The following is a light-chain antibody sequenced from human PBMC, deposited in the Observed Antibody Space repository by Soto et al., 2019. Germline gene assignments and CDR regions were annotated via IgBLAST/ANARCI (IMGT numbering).Light chain of an antibody. Sequence: EIVLTQSPGFLSLSPGERATLSCRASQSVDSSFFAWYQQKPGQAPRLLIYGASQRATGIPDRFSGSGSGTDVTLTISRLEPEDFAVYYCQQYVSSVTFGQGTKVEIK. CDR2: GAS. CDR3: QQYVSSVT. CDR1: QSVDSSF. V-gene: IGKV3-20*01. J-gene: IGKJ1*01.